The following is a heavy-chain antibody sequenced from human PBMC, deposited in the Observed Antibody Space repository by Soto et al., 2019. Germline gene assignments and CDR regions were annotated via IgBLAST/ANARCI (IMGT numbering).Heavy chain of an antibody. CDR3: ARARLPVWGYYYYYMDV. CDR2: INHSGST. Sequence: SETLSLTCAVYGGSFSGYYWSWIRQPPGKGLEWIGEINHSGSTNYNPSLKSRVTISVDTSKNQFSLKLSSVTAADTAVYYCARARLPVWGYYYYYMDVWGKGTTVTVSS. J-gene: IGHJ6*03. CDR1: GGSFSGYY. D-gene: IGHD2-2*01. V-gene: IGHV4-34*01.